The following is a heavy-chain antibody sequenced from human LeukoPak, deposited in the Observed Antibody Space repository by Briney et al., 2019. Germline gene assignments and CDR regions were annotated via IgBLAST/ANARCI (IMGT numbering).Heavy chain of an antibody. V-gene: IGHV3-30-3*01. D-gene: IGHD1-26*01. Sequence: PGGSLRLSCAASGFTFRSYAMHWVRQAPGKRLEWVAVISYDGSNKYYADSVKGRFTISRDNSRNTLYLQMNSLRAEDTAVYYCARDIGSSGSFGYFDYWGQGTLVTVSS. CDR3: ARDIGSSGSFGYFDY. CDR1: GFTFRSYA. J-gene: IGHJ4*02. CDR2: ISYDGSNK.